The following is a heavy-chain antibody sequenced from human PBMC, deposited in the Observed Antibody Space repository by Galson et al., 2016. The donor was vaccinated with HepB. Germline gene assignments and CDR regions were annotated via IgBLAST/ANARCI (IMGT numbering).Heavy chain of an antibody. J-gene: IGHJ4*02. CDR1: TFTFGTYA. D-gene: IGHD2-2*01. CDR3: AKCRSSDSTSCPNY. Sequence: SLRLSCAASTFTFGTYAMSWVRQAPGKGLEWVSLLSASGATTHYADSVKGRFTVSRDNSKNTLYLQMNSLRAEDTALYFCAKCRSSDSTSCPNYWGQGTLVTVSS. V-gene: IGHV3-23*01. CDR2: LSASGATT.